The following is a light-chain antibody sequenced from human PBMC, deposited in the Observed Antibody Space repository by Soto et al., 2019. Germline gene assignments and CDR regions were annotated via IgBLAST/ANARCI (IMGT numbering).Light chain of an antibody. CDR1: QSISSY. CDR2: AAS. CDR3: QQSYSTPPWT. V-gene: IGKV1-39*01. J-gene: IGKJ1*01. Sequence: DIQMTQSPSSLSASVGDRVTITCRASQSISSYLNWYQQKPGKAPKLLIYAASSLQSGVPSRFSGSGSGTDLTLTISSRQPEDFEAYYCQQSYSTPPWTFGQGTTGELK.